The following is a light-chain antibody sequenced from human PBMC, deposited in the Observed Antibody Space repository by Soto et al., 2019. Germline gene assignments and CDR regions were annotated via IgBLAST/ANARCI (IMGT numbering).Light chain of an antibody. J-gene: IGLJ2*01. CDR1: DLGNRY. Sequence: SYELTQPPSVSVSPGQTASITCSGGDLGNRYACWYRQKPGQSPVLVIYLDTKRPSGIPERFSGSNSGNTATLTISGTQAVDEADYYCQAWDDTTGVVFGGGTKLTVL. CDR2: LDT. CDR3: QAWDDTTGVV. V-gene: IGLV3-1*01.